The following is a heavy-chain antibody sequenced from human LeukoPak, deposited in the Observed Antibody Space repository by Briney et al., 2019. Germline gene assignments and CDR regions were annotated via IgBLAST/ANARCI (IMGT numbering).Heavy chain of an antibody. Sequence: GASVKVSCKASGYTFTSYGINWVRQATGQGLEWMGWMNPNSGNTGYAQKFQGRVTMTRNTSISTAYMELSSLRSEDTAVYYCARGRNARLRYCSSTSCYTGIDYWGQGTLVTVSS. CDR1: GYTFTSYG. J-gene: IGHJ4*02. V-gene: IGHV1-8*01. CDR2: MNPNSGNT. D-gene: IGHD2-2*02. CDR3: ARGRNARLRYCSSTSCYTGIDY.